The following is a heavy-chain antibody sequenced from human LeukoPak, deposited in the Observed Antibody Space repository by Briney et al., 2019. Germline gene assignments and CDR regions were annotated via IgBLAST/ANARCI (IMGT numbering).Heavy chain of an antibody. J-gene: IGHJ4*02. CDR1: GFTFNNCA. V-gene: IGHV3-33*08. CDR3: ARAQHIVVVVAATPGYYFDY. Sequence: PGGSLRLSCSASGFTFNNCAMTWVRQAPGKGLEWVAVIWYDGSNKYYADSVKGRFTISRDNSKNTLYLQMNSLRAEDTAVYYCARAQHIVVVVAATPGYYFDYWGQGTLVTVSS. D-gene: IGHD2-15*01. CDR2: IWYDGSNK.